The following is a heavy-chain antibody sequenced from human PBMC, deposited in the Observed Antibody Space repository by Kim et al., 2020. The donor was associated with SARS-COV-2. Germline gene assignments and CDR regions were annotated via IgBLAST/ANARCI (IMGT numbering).Heavy chain of an antibody. J-gene: IGHJ1*01. D-gene: IGHD6-13*01. CDR3: AKEGSVAGTGYFQH. CDR1: GFTFSNYA. Sequence: GGSLRLSCAASGFTFSNYAMSWVRQAPGKGLECVSAITGDGGGTYYADSVKGRFTISRDNNKNTLYLQMNSLRAEDTAVYYCAKEGSVAGTGYFQHWGQGTLVTVSS. CDR2: ITGDGGGT. V-gene: IGHV3-23*01.